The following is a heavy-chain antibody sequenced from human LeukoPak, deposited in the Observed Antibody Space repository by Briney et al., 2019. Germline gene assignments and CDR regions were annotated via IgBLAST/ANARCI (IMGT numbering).Heavy chain of an antibody. D-gene: IGHD3-10*01. CDR2: IRSKAYGGTT. CDR1: GFTFVDYA. Sequence: GGSLRLSCTASGFTFVDYAMSWVRQAPGKGLEWVGFIRSKAYGGTTEYAASVKGRFTISRDDSKSIAYLQMNSLKTEDTAVYYCTTPEMVRGVIGWFDPWGQGTLVTVSS. V-gene: IGHV3-49*04. J-gene: IGHJ5*02. CDR3: TTPEMVRGVIGWFDP.